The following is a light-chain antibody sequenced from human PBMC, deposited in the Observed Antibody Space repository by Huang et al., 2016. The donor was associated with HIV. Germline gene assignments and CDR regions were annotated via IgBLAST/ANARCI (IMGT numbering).Light chain of an antibody. CDR3: QQYYTYPRT. Sequence: AIRITQSPSSLSASTGDRVTITCRASQGISSYLAWYQQEPGRAPRLLIYAAATLPSGVPSRISGSGSGADFTLTISGLQSEEFATYYCQQYYTYPRTFGQGTKLEIK. V-gene: IGKV1-8*01. J-gene: IGKJ1*01. CDR2: AAA. CDR1: QGISSY.